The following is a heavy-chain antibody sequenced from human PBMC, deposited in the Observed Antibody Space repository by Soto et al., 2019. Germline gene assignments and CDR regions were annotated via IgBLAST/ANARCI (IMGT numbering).Heavy chain of an antibody. CDR1: GLTFSGFW. Sequence: EVQVVESGGGLVQPGGSLRLSCAASGLTFSGFWMSWVRQAPGKGLEWVATINGDGSVKYYVDSVRGRFTSSRDNAKNSLDLQMKSLRAEDTAVYYCARGFLAGGQGTLVTVSS. CDR3: ARGFLA. J-gene: IGHJ4*02. CDR2: INGDGSVK. V-gene: IGHV3-7*04.